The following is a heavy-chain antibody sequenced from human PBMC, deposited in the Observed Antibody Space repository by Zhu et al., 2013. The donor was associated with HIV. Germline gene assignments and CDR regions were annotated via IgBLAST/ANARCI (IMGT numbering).Heavy chain of an antibody. V-gene: IGHV1-8*01. CDR1: GYTFTSYD. Sequence: QVQLVQSGAEVKKPGASVKVSCKASGYTFTSYDINWVRQATGQGLEWMGWMNPNSGNTNYAQKLQGRVTMTTDTSTSTAYMELRSLRSDDTAVYYCASRLYYYDSSGYPDAFDIWGQGTMVTVSS. D-gene: IGHD3-22*01. CDR2: MNPNSGNT. CDR3: ASRLYYYDSSGYPDAFDI. J-gene: IGHJ3*02.